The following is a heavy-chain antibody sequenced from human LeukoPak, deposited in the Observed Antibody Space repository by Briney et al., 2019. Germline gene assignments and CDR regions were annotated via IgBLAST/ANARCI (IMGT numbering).Heavy chain of an antibody. CDR2: IYHSGST. CDR1: GYSISSGYY. D-gene: IGHD3-3*01. Sequence: SETLSLTCAVSGYSISSGYYWGWIRQPPGEGLEWFGSIYHSGSTYYNPSVKSRVTISVDTSKNQFSLKLSSVTAADTAVYYCARQLVGYYDFWSGKRGAFDIWGQGTMVTVSS. V-gene: IGHV4-38-2*01. J-gene: IGHJ3*02. CDR3: ARQLVGYYDFWSGKRGAFDI.